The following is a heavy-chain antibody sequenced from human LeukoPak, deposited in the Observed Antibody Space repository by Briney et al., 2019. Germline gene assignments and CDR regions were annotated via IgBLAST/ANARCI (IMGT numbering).Heavy chain of an antibody. D-gene: IGHD3-22*01. CDR3: AKVMDDSSGYYTLIEYYFDY. CDR2: ISGSGGST. V-gene: IGHV3-23*01. CDR1: GFTFSSYA. J-gene: IGHJ4*02. Sequence: GGSLRLSCAASGFTFSSYAMSWVRQAPGKGLEWVSAISGSGGSTYYADSVKGRFTISRDNSKNTLYLQMNSLRAEDTAVYYCAKVMDDSSGYYTLIEYYFDYWGQGTLVTVSS.